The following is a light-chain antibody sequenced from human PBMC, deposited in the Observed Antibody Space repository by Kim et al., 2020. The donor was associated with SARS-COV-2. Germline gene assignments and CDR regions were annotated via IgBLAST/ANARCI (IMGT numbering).Light chain of an antibody. CDR1: QSVSSY. CDR3: HQYGSSPRT. Sequence: EIVLTQSPGTLSLSPGERGTLSCRVSQSVSSYLAWYQQKPGQVPRLLIYGASSRATGIPDRFSGSGSGTDFTLTISRLEPEDFAVYYCHQYGSSPRTFGQGTKVDIK. V-gene: IGKV3-20*01. J-gene: IGKJ1*01. CDR2: GAS.